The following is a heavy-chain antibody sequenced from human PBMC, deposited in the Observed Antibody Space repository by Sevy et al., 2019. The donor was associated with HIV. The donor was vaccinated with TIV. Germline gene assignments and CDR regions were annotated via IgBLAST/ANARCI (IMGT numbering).Heavy chain of an antibody. CDR2: IYYSGST. V-gene: IGHV4-39*01. CDR3: ARLAPYDAFDI. J-gene: IGHJ3*02. Sequence: SETLSLTCTVSGGSISSSSYYWGWIRQPPGKGLEWIGSIYYSGSTYYNPSLKGRVTISVDTSKNQFSLKLSSVTAADTAVYYCARLAPYDAFDIWGQGTMVTVSS. CDR1: GGSISSSSYY.